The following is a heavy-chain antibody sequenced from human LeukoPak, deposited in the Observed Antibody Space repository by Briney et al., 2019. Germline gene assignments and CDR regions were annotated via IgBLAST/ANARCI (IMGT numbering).Heavy chain of an antibody. CDR1: GFTFSSHG. Sequence: GGSLRLSCGASGFTFSSHGMHWVRQAPGRGLEWGAFIRNDGSDKYYADSVKGRFTISRDNSKNTLSVQMNSLRVQDTAVYYCVRDADWSFDYWGQGTLLTVSS. CDR3: VRDADWSFDY. D-gene: IGHD3-9*01. J-gene: IGHJ4*02. V-gene: IGHV3-30*02. CDR2: IRNDGSDK.